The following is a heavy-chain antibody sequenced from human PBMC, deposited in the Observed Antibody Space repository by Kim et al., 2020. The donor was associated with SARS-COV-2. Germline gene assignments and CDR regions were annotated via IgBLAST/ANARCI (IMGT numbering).Heavy chain of an antibody. CDR3: ARDHYYYYGMDV. V-gene: IGHV4-31*02. Sequence: YYNPSLKSRVSISVDTSKNRFSLELSAVTAAATAVYYCARDHYYYYGMDVWGQGTTVTVSS. J-gene: IGHJ6*02.